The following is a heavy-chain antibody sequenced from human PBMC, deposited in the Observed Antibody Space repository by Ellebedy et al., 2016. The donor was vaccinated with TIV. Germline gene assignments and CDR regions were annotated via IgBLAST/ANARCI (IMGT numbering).Heavy chain of an antibody. D-gene: IGHD6-19*01. Sequence: GESLKISXAVSGFTFRDYDMNWVRQAPGKGLEWVAYISISGSTLYADSVKGRFAISKDNTKNSLFLEMNSLRDEDTAMYYCVRVSGAVAGKGDYWGQGTLVAVSS. J-gene: IGHJ4*02. CDR2: ISISGST. V-gene: IGHV3-69-1*01. CDR3: VRVSGAVAGKGDY. CDR1: GFTFRDYD.